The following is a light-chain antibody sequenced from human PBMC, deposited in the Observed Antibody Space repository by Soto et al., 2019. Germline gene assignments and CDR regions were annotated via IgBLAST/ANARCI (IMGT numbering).Light chain of an antibody. CDR1: SSDPATYNL. V-gene: IGLV2-23*02. J-gene: IGLJ2*01. CDR2: EVA. CDR3: CSRL. Sequence: QSALTQPASVSGSPGQSITISCTGTSSDPATYNLVSWYQQRPGKAPQLIIYEVAKRSSGVPARFSGSQSGDTASLTISGLQAEDEADYYCCSRLFGGGTKLTVL.